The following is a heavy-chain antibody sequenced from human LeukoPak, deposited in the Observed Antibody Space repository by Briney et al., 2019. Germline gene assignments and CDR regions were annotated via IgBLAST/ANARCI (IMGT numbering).Heavy chain of an antibody. CDR2: ISGSGGST. V-gene: IGHV3-23*01. CDR1: GFTFSSYA. D-gene: IGHD3-10*01. CDR3: AKDLDYGSGRSAKDY. J-gene: IGHJ4*02. Sequence: GGSLRLSCAASGFTFSSYAMRWVRQAPGKGLEWVSAISGSGGSTYYADSVKGRFTISRDNSKNTLYLQMNSLRAEDTAVYYCAKDLDYGSGRSAKDYWGQGTLVTVSS.